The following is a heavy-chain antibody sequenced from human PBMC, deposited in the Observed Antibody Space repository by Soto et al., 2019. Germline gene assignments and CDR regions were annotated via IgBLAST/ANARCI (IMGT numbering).Heavy chain of an antibody. D-gene: IGHD1-26*01. CDR2: IYYSAST. J-gene: IGHJ5*02. V-gene: IGHV4-31*03. CDR3: ARGSVGPRLGS. Sequence: SETLSLTCTVSGGSISSGVYYWSRIRQHPGKDLEWIGYIYYSASTYYNPSLKSRVSISVDTSTNQVSLSLNSVTAADTAVYYCARGSVGPRLGSWGQGTLVTVSS. CDR1: GGSISSGVYY.